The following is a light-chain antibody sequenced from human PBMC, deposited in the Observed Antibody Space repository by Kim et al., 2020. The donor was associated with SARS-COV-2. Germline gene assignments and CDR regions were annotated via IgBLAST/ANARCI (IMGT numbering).Light chain of an antibody. CDR3: QQRSNWPPGYT. CDR2: DAS. J-gene: IGKJ2*01. Sequence: PGERATLSCRASQSVSSYLAWYQQKPGQAPRLLIYDASNRATGIPARFSGSGSGTDFTLTISSLEPEDFAVYYCQQRSNWPPGYTFGQGTKLEIK. CDR1: QSVSSY. V-gene: IGKV3-11*01.